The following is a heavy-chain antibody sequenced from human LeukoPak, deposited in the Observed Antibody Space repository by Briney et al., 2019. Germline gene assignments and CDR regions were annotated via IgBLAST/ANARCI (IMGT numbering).Heavy chain of an antibody. CDR3: ARASEGSAWYVDS. CDR2: IYSGGST. J-gene: IGHJ4*02. D-gene: IGHD6-19*01. V-gene: IGHV3-53*01. CDR1: GFSVSSNY. Sequence: PGGSPRLPCAASGFSVSSNYMSWVRQAPGKGLEWVSIIYSGGSTYYADSVKGRFTISRDDFKHTVYLQMNNLRAEDTAVYYCARASEGSAWYVDSWGQGTLVTVSS.